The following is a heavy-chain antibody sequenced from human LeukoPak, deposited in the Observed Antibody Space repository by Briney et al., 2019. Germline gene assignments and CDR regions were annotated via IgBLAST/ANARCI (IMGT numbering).Heavy chain of an antibody. CDR1: GGSISSGGYY. CDR3: ARGYGSSDYFDY. V-gene: IGHV4-30-2*01. Sequence: SETLSLTFTASGGSISSGGYYWSWIRQPPGKGLEWIGYIYHSGSTYYNPSLKSRVTISVDRSKNQFSLKLSSVTAADTAVYYCARGYGSSDYFDYWGQGTLVTVSS. CDR2: IYHSGST. J-gene: IGHJ4*02. D-gene: IGHD6-6*01.